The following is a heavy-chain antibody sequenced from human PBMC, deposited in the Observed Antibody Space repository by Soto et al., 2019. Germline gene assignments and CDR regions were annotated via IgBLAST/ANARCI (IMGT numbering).Heavy chain of an antibody. CDR3: AREDTANGGAFDI. Sequence: GSSVKLSCKASGYTFNSFYIHWVRQAPGQGLEWMVSINPSGGRTTYAQKFQGRVTLTRDTSTTTVYMELSSLRSEDTAVYYCAREDTANGGAFDIWG. D-gene: IGHD5-18*01. V-gene: IGHV1-46*02. CDR1: GYTFNSFY. J-gene: IGHJ3*02. CDR2: INPSGGRT.